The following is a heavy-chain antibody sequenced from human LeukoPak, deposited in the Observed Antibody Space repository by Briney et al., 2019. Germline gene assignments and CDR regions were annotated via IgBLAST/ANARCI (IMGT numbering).Heavy chain of an antibody. CDR1: GFTFVDYA. CDR2: IRSKTYSGTT. CDR3: TRGVGQQLIPPDY. D-gene: IGHD6-13*01. J-gene: IGHJ4*02. Sequence: GSLLLSCTASGFTFVDYAMSWFRQAPGKGLEGVGFIRSKTYSGTTGYAASVKDTFTISRDDSKSVVYLQMNSLKTEDTAFYYCTRGVGQQLIPPDYWGQGTLVTVSS. V-gene: IGHV3-49*03.